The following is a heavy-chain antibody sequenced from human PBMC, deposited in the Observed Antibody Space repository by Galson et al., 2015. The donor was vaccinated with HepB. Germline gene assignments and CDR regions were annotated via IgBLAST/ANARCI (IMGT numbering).Heavy chain of an antibody. V-gene: IGHV3-33*01. CDR1: GFTFSSYG. D-gene: IGHD3-10*01. CDR2: IWYDGSNK. J-gene: IGHJ6*02. CDR3: ARNIYYGSGDYYYGMDV. Sequence: SLRLSCAASGFTFSSYGMHWVRQAPGKGLEWVAVIWYDGSNKYYADSVKGRFTISRDNSKNTLYLQMNSLRAEDTAVYYCARNIYYGSGDYYYGMDVWGQGTTVTVSS.